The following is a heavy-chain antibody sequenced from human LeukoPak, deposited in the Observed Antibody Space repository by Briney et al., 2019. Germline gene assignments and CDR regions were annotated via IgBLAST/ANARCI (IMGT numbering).Heavy chain of an antibody. J-gene: IGHJ4*02. Sequence: PEPRSLTRIVSGGFICSSSEYWGWIRKTPGKGLEWIGSIYYSGSTYYNPSLKSRVTISVDTSKNQFSLKLSSVTAADTAVYYCARGSFEGVVPAAIDYWGQGTLVTVSS. CDR1: GGFICSSSEY. D-gene: IGHD2-2*02. V-gene: IGHV4-39*07. CDR3: ARGSFEGVVPAAIDY. CDR2: IYYSGST.